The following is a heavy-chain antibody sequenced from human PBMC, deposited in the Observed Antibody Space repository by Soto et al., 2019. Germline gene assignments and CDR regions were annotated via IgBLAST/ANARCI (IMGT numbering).Heavy chain of an antibody. J-gene: IGHJ4*02. Sequence: KQSQTLSLTCAISGDSVSSNSAAWNWIRQSPSRGLEWLGRTYYRSKWYNDYAVSVKSRITINPDTSKNQFSLQLNSVTPEDTAVYYCARENVPGRSIQYSSSYLCFDYWGQGTRVTVSS. V-gene: IGHV6-1*01. CDR1: GDSVSSNSAA. CDR3: ARENVPGRSIQYSSSYLCFDY. D-gene: IGHD6-13*01. CDR2: TYYRSKWYN.